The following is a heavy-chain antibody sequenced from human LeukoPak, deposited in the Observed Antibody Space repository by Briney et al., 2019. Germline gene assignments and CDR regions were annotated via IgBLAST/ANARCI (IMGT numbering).Heavy chain of an antibody. CDR3: GSTATTNYYYYYMDV. D-gene: IGHD2-21*02. CDR2: ISSSSSTI. V-gene: IGHV3-48*01. CDR1: GFTFSSYS. J-gene: IGHJ6*03. Sequence: GGSLRLSCVGSGFTFSSYSMSWVRQAPGKGLEWVSYISSSSSTIYYADSVKGRLTISRDNAKNSLYLQMNSLRAEDTAVYYCGSTATTNYYYYYMDVWGKGTTVTVS.